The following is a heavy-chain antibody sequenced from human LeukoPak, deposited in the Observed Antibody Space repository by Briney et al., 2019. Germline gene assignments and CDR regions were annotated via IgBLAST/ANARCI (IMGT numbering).Heavy chain of an antibody. CDR1: GFTLRSYW. CDR3: AKAGGINYFDSSGYYRY. V-gene: IGHV3-7*05. Sequence: GGSLRLSCVASGFTLRSYWMSWVRQAPGKGLEWVANIQQDGSEKYYVDSVEGRFAISRDNAKNSLFLQMNSLRAEDTAVYYCAKAGGINYFDSSGYYRYWGQGTLVTVSS. D-gene: IGHD3-22*01. J-gene: IGHJ4*02. CDR2: IQQDGSEK.